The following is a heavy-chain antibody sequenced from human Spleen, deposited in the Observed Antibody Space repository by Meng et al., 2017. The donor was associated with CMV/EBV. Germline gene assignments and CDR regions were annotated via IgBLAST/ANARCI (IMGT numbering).Heavy chain of an antibody. Sequence: HVHLRQSGAGVKRPVAYVEVSCNASGYTFTSYGISWVRQAPGQGLEWMGWISAYNGNTNYEQKLQGRVTMTTDTSTSTAYMELRSLRSDDAAVYYCARDYDFWSGPFDYWGQGTLVTVSS. CDR3: ARDYDFWSGPFDY. D-gene: IGHD3-3*01. CDR2: ISAYNGNT. CDR1: GYTFTSYG. J-gene: IGHJ4*02. V-gene: IGHV1-18*01.